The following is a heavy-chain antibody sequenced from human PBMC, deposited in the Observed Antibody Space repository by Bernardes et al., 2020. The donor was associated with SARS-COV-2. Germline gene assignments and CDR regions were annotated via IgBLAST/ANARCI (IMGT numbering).Heavy chain of an antibody. Sequence: GGSLRLSCAASGFTFSSYAMSWVRQAPGKGLEWVSAISGSGGSTYYADSVKGRFTISRDNSKNTLYLQMNSLRAEDTAVYYCAKDLLPAAMLPGYYGMDVWGQGTTVTVSS. V-gene: IGHV3-23*01. J-gene: IGHJ6*02. CDR2: ISGSGGST. CDR1: GFTFSSYA. D-gene: IGHD2-2*01. CDR3: AKDLLPAAMLPGYYGMDV.